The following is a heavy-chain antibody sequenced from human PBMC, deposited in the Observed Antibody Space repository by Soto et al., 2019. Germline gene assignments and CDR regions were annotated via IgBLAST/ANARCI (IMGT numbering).Heavy chain of an antibody. CDR1: GGSISTYY. V-gene: IGHV4-59*01. CDR2: PYANGAT. Sequence: PETLSLTCTVYGGSISTYYCSWIRQPPGGTREWIGYPYANGATTYNPSLESRVTMSVDMPNNEFSLELTSLTAADTAVYYCARSHSFDGSIYTYYFDFWGQGTLVTVSS. D-gene: IGHD3-10*01. J-gene: IGHJ4*02. CDR3: ARSHSFDGSIYTYYFDF.